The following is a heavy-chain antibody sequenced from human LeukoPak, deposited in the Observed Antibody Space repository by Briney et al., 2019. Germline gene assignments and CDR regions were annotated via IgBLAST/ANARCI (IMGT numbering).Heavy chain of an antibody. J-gene: IGHJ6*04. CDR1: GFTFSSYS. CDR3: ARDFGFTGDV. V-gene: IGHV3-21*01. CDR2: ISSSSSYI. Sequence: PGGSLRLSCAASGFTFSSYSMNWVRQAPGKGLEWVSSISSSSSYIYYADSVKGRFTIPRDNTKNSLYLQMNSLSAEDSAVYYCARDFGFTGDVWGKGTTVTVSS. D-gene: IGHD3-10*01.